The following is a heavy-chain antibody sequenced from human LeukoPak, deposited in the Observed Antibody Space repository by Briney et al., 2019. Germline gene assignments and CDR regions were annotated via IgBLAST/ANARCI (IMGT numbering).Heavy chain of an antibody. CDR3: GRHGNNADYTIFYWFDS. D-gene: IGHD4-17*01. CDR2: VYKSART. CDR1: GGSISTTTYY. Sequence: PSATLSLTCTVSGGSISTTTYYWAWIPQSPETGLEWLVSVYKSARTYYNTSLNSLATITVDTSKTQYSLNLSSVTAAETSVYFCGRHGNNADYTIFYWFDSWGQGALVTVSS. J-gene: IGHJ5*01. V-gene: IGHV4-39*01.